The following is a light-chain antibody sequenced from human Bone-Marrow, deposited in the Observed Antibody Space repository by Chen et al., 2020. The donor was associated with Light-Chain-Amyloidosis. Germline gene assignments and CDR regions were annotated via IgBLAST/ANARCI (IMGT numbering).Light chain of an antibody. CDR1: QGISTY. CDR3: QQCYVYPRT. V-gene: IGKV1-8*01. J-gene: IGKJ1*01. Sequence: AVWMTQSPSSLSASTGDRVTITCRASQGISTYLAWYQQKSGQVPKLLIYGASTLQGGVPSRFSGSGSGTDFTLTISSLQSEDFASYYCQQCYVYPRTFCQGAKVEIK. CDR2: GAS.